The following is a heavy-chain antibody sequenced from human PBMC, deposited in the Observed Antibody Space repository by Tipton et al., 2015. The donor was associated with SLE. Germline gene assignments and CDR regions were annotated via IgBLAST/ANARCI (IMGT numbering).Heavy chain of an antibody. CDR3: ARSYYDFWSGSVRGYFDY. CDR2: IYQSGST. V-gene: IGHV4-4*02. CDR1: GGSISSSNW. D-gene: IGHD3-3*01. J-gene: IGHJ4*02. Sequence: TLSLTCAVSGGSISSSNWWSWVHQPPGKGLEWIGTIYQSGSTHYNPSLKSRVTISVDTSKNQFSLKVSSVTAADTAIYYCARSYYDFWSGSVRGYFDYWVQVTLVTVSS.